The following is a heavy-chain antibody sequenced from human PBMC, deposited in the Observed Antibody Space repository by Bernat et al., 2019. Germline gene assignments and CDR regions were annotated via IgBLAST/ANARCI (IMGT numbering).Heavy chain of an antibody. CDR3: AKDLYDGSSGYHAFDI. D-gene: IGHD3-22*01. CDR2: ISGDGCST. CDR1: GFTFDDDA. V-gene: IGHV3-43*02. J-gene: IGHJ3*02. Sequence: EVQLVESGGGVVQPGGSLRLSCSASGFTFDDDAMHWVRQAPGKGLEWVSLISGDGCSTYYADSLKGRFTIYRDNSKNSLYLQMNSLRTEDTALYYCAKDLYDGSSGYHAFDIWGQGTMVTVSS.